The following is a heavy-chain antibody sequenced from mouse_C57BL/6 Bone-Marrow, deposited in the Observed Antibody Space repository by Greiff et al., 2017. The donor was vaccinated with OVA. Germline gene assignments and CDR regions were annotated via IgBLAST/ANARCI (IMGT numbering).Heavy chain of an antibody. J-gene: IGHJ1*03. D-gene: IGHD2-3*01. CDR1: GFNIKNTY. CDR3: AIDGYFGYLDV. Sequence: VQLKESVAELVRPGASVKLSCTASGFNIKNTYMHWVKQRPEQGLEWIGRIDPANGNTKYAPKFQGKATITADTSSNTAYLQLSSLTSEDTAIDFCAIDGYFGYLDVRGTGNPVTVPP. CDR2: IDPANGNT. V-gene: IGHV14-3*01.